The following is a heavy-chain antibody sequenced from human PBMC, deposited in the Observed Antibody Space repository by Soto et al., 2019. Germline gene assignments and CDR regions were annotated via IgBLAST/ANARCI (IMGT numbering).Heavy chain of an antibody. CDR2: INAGNGNT. V-gene: IGHV1-3*01. Sequence: ASVKVSCKASGYTFTSYAMHWVRQAPGQRLEWMGWINAGNGNTKYSQKFQGRVTITRDTSASTAYMELSSLRSEDTAVYYCARDGPTSSDYIWGSYRSWFDPWGQGTLVTVSS. J-gene: IGHJ5*02. CDR3: ARDGPTSSDYIWGSYRSWFDP. CDR1: GYTFTSYA. D-gene: IGHD3-16*02.